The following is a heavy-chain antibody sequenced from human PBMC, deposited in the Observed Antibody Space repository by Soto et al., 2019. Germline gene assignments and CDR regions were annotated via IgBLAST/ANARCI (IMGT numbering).Heavy chain of an antibody. Sequence: SETLSLTCTVSGGSMISYYWSWIRQPPGRGLEWIRYIYYSGSTYYNPSLKSRVTISVDTSKNQFSLKLSSVTAADTAVYYCARDSAGGGVYYYGMDVWGQGTTVTVSS. J-gene: IGHJ6*02. CDR2: IYYSGST. CDR3: ARDSAGGGVYYYGMDV. D-gene: IGHD3-16*01. V-gene: IGHV4-30-4*08. CDR1: GGSMISYY.